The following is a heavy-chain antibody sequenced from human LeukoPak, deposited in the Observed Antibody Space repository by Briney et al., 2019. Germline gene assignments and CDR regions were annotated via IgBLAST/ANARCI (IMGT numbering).Heavy chain of an antibody. Sequence: GGSLRLSCAASGFTFSSYGMNWVRQAPGKGLEWVSSINNVGSHIYYAGSVRGRFTISRDNAKNLLYLQMDSLRAEDTAVYYCARDPTQYLRYGYFDYWGQGTLVTVSS. V-gene: IGHV3-21*01. J-gene: IGHJ4*02. CDR2: INNVGSHI. CDR1: GFTFSSYG. D-gene: IGHD4-11*01. CDR3: ARDPTQYLRYGYFDY.